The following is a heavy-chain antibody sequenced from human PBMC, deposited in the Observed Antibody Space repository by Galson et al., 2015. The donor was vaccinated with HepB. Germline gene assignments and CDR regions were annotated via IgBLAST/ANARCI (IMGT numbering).Heavy chain of an antibody. D-gene: IGHD2-15*01. V-gene: IGHV4-39*01. Sequence: SLTCTVSGGSISRSSYYWGWIRQPPGKGLEWIGSIYYSGSTYYNPSLKSRVTISVDTSKNQFSLKLSSVTAADTAVYYCARAYCSGGSCYVADYFDYWGQGTLVTVSS. CDR3: ARAYCSGGSCYVADYFDY. CDR1: GGSISRSSYY. CDR2: IYYSGST. J-gene: IGHJ4*02.